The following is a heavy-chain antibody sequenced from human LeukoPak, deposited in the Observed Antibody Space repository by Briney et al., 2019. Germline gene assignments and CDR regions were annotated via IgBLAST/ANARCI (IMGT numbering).Heavy chain of an antibody. CDR3: ARDGEMVGIDY. CDR1: GFTFSSYS. CDR2: ISSSSSYI. D-gene: IGHD5-24*01. V-gene: IGHV3-21*01. Sequence: GGSLRLSCAASGFTFSSYSMNWVRQAPGKGLEWVSSISSSSSYIYYADSVKGRFTISGDNAKNSLYLQMNSLRAEDTAVYYCARDGEMVGIDYWGQGTLVTVSS. J-gene: IGHJ4*02.